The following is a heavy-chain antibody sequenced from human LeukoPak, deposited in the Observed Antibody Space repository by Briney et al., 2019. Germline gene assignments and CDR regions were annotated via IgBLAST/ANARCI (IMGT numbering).Heavy chain of an antibody. CDR3: ARGRITIFGVVKGGFDY. Sequence: SVKVSCKASGGTFSSYAISWVRQAPGQGLEWMGGIISIFGTANYAQKLQGRVTMTTDTSTSTAYMELRSLRSDDTAVYYCARGRITIFGVVKGGFDYWGQGTLVTVSS. D-gene: IGHD3-3*01. CDR2: IISIFGTA. CDR1: GGTFSSYA. V-gene: IGHV1-69*05. J-gene: IGHJ4*02.